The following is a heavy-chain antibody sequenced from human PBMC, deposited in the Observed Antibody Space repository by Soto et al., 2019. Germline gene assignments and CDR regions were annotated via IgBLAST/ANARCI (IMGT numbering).Heavy chain of an antibody. CDR3: TWPYCSGGSCSDY. D-gene: IGHD2-15*01. J-gene: IGHJ4*02. Sequence: GGSLRLSCAASGFTFSGSAMHWVRQASGKGLEWVGRIRSKANSYATAYAASVKGRFTISRDDSKNTAYLQMNSLKTEDTAVYYCTWPYCSGGSCSDYWGQGTLVTVSS. V-gene: IGHV3-73*01. CDR1: GFTFSGSA. CDR2: IRSKANSYAT.